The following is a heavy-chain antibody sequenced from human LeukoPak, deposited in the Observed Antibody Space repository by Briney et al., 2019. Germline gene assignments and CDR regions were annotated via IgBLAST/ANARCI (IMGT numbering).Heavy chain of an antibody. CDR1: GGSFSGYY. CDR2: INHSGST. J-gene: IGHJ4*02. Sequence: PSETLSLTCAVYGGSFSGYYWSWIRQPPGKGLEWIGEINHSGSTNYNPSLKNRVTISVDTSKNPCSLKLSSVTAWDTAVYYCAREGNGGSCYPVYWGQGTLVTVCS. D-gene: IGHD2-15*01. CDR3: AREGNGGSCYPVY. V-gene: IGHV4-34*01.